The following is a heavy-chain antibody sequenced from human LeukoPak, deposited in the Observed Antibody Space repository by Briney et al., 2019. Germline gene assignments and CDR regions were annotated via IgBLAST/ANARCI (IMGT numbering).Heavy chain of an antibody. D-gene: IGHD1-26*01. CDR3: ARAERGASFDS. Sequence: SQTLSLTCAISGDSVSSNTAAWSWIRQSPSRGLEWLGRTYYRSKWYNDYAGSVKSRITINPDSSKNQFSLHLNSMTPEDTAVYFCARAERGASFDSWGQGTLVTVSS. CDR2: TYYRSKWYN. CDR1: GDSVSSNTAA. V-gene: IGHV6-1*01. J-gene: IGHJ4*02.